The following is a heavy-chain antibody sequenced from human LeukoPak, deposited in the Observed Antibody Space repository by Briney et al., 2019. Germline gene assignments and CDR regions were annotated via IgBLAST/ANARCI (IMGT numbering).Heavy chain of an antibody. CDR2: INTNTGNP. Sequence: ASVKVSCKASGYTFTSYAMNWVRQAPGQGLEWMGWINTNTGNPTYAQGFTGRFVFSLDTSVSTAYLQISSLKAEDTAVYYCARGDSSSSTFWFDPWGQGTLVTVSS. D-gene: IGHD6-6*01. CDR3: ARGDSSSSTFWFDP. J-gene: IGHJ5*02. V-gene: IGHV7-4-1*02. CDR1: GYTFTSYA.